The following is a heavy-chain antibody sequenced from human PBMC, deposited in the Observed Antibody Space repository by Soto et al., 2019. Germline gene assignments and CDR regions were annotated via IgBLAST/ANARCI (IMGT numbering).Heavy chain of an antibody. J-gene: IGHJ4*02. D-gene: IGHD3-22*01. CDR1: GFTFSNYA. CDR3: AKDTYYHDSTGYYVFDY. V-gene: IGHV3-30*18. Sequence: ALRLSCAASGFTFSNYAMHWVRQAPGKGPEWVAAISYDGRNKYYADSVKGRFTISRDNSKNTLDLQMNSLRAEDTAVYYCAKDTYYHDSTGYYVFDYWGQGTLVTVAS. CDR2: ISYDGRNK.